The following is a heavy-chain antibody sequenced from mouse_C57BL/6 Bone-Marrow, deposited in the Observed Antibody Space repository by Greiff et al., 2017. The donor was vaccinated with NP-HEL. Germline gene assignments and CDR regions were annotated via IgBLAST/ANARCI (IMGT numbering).Heavy chain of an antibody. CDR3: VTPAITTVVADYAMDY. CDR1: GFSFNTYA. D-gene: IGHD1-1*01. V-gene: IGHV10-1*01. CDR2: IRSKSNNYAT. J-gene: IGHJ4*01. Sequence: EVKVVESGGGLVQPKGSLKLSCAASGFSFNTYAMNWVRQAPGKGLEWVARIRSKSNNYATYYADSVKDRFTISRDDSESMLYLQMNNLKTEDTAMYYCVTPAITTVVADYAMDYWGQGTSVTVSS.